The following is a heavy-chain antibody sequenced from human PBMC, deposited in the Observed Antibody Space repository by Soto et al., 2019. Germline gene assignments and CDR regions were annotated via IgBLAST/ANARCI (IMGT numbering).Heavy chain of an antibody. Sequence: QVQLVQSGAEVKKPGASVKVSCKASGYTFTSYAMHWVRQAPGQRLEWMGWINAGNGNTKYSQKFQCRVTLTRAQSASTAYMALRGLRPEATDVYSCARAPGRPDGPGDYWGQGTLVTVSS. CDR2: INAGNGNT. V-gene: IGHV1-3*01. J-gene: IGHJ4*02. CDR3: ARAPGRPDGPGDY. CDR1: GYTFTSYA.